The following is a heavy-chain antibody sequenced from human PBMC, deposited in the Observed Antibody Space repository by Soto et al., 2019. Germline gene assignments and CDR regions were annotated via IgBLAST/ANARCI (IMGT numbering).Heavy chain of an antibody. CDR3: TSELYYYDSSGYLN. CDR2: IRSKANSYAT. J-gene: IGHJ4*02. Sequence: GGSLRLSCAASGFTFSGSAMHWVLQASGKGLEWVGRIRSKANSYATAYAASVKGRFTISRDDSKNTAYLQMNSLKTEDTAVYYCTSELYYYDSSGYLNWGQGTLVTVSS. V-gene: IGHV3-73*01. D-gene: IGHD3-22*01. CDR1: GFTFSGSA.